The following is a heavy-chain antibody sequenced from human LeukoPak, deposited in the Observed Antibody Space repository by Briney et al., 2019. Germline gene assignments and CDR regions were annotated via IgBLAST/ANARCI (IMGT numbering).Heavy chain of an antibody. D-gene: IGHD6-13*01. CDR2: INHSGST. Sequence: PSETLSLTCAVYGGSFSGYYWSWIRQPPGKGLEWIGEINHSGSTNYNPSLKSRVTISVDTSKNQFSLKLSSVTAADTAVYYCARGIAAAGPAYYYYYYYYMDVWGKGTTVTVSS. CDR1: GGSFSGYY. CDR3: ARGIAAAGPAYYYYYYYYMDV. V-gene: IGHV4-34*01. J-gene: IGHJ6*03.